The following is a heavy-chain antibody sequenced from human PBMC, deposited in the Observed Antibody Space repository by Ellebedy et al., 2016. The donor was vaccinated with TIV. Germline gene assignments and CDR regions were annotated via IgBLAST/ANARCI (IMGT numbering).Heavy chain of an antibody. Sequence: GESLKISXKGSGYSFTSYWIGWVRQMPGKGLEWMGIIYPGDSDTRYSPSFQGQVTISADKSISTAYLQWSSLKASDTAMYYCARHRDCSSTSCYAVDNWFDPWGQGTLVTVSS. D-gene: IGHD2-2*01. CDR3: ARHRDCSSTSCYAVDNWFDP. CDR2: IYPGDSDT. V-gene: IGHV5-51*01. CDR1: GYSFTSYW. J-gene: IGHJ5*02.